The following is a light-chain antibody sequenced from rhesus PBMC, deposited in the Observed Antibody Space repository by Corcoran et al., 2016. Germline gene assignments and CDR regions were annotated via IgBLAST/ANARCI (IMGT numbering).Light chain of an antibody. J-gene: IGKJ2*01. CDR1: QSLLSSNGYNY. V-gene: IGKV2-60*01. CDR2: CGS. CDR3: MQPLETPYS. Sequence: DVVMTQTPLSLSVTLGEPASISCRSSQSLLSSNGYNYLNWFLQKTGQSPQVLVYCGSTRASGVPDRCSGSGSGTDVTLKISRVEAEDVGVYYCMQPLETPYSFGQGTKVEI.